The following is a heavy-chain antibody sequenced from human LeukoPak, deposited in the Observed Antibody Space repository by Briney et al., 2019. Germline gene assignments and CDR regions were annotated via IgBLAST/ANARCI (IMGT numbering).Heavy chain of an antibody. CDR3: AKDAKRGSYFFGHFDY. D-gene: IGHD1-26*01. J-gene: IGHJ4*02. V-gene: IGHV3-9*01. CDR1: GFTFDDYA. CDR2: ISWNSGSI. Sequence: PGRPLRLSCAASGFTFDDYAMHWVRQAPGKGLEWVSGISWNSGSIGYADSVKGRFTISRDNAKNSLYLQMNSLRAEDTALYYCAKDAKRGSYFFGHFDYWGQGTLVTVSS.